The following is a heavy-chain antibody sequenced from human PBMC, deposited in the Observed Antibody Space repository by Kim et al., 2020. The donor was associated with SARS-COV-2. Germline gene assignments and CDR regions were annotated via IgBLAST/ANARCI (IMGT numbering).Heavy chain of an antibody. CDR1: GYTFTSYG. V-gene: IGHV1-18*04. J-gene: IGHJ4*02. Sequence: ASVKVSCKASGYTFTSYGISWVRQAPGQGLEWMGWISAYNGNTNYAQKLQGRVTMTTDTSTSTAYMELRSLRSDDTAVYYCARDGGYCTNGVCRNKYFDYWGQGTLVTVSS. D-gene: IGHD2-8*01. CDR2: ISAYNGNT. CDR3: ARDGGYCTNGVCRNKYFDY.